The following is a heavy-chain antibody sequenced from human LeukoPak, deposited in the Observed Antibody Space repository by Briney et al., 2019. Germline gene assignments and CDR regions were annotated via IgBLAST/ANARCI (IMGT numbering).Heavy chain of an antibody. V-gene: IGHV4-61*02. J-gene: IGHJ4*02. CDR1: GVSISSGSFY. CDR3: ARGRWLQPDDY. Sequence: SETLSLTCTVSGVSISSGSFYWRWIRQPAGKGLEWIGRISSSGSANYNPSLKSRVTISVDTSKNQFSLKLSSVTAADTAVYYCARGRWLQPDDYWGQGTLVTVSS. CDR2: ISSSGSA. D-gene: IGHD5-24*01.